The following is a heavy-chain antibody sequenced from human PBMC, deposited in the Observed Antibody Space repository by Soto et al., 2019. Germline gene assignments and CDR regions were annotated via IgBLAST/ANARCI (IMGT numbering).Heavy chain of an antibody. CDR1: GGSISSSSYY. Sequence: SETLSLTCTVSGGSISSSSYYWGWIRQPPGKGLEWIGSIYYSGSTYYNPSLKSRVTISVGTSKNQFSLKLSSVTAADTSVYFCSSLPERYSGSDVPFDYWGQGTLVSVSS. CDR2: IYYSGST. CDR3: SSLPERYSGSDVPFDY. V-gene: IGHV4-39*01. D-gene: IGHD1-26*01. J-gene: IGHJ4*02.